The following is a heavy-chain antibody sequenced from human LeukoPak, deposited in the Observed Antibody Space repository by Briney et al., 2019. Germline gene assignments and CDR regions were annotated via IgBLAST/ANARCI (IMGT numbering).Heavy chain of an antibody. J-gene: IGHJ4*02. CDR3: ARGRYGPRLGN. V-gene: IGHV4-34*01. CDR2: INNSGST. D-gene: IGHD3-16*01. CDR1: GASFSDSY. Sequence: TSETLSLTCAVYGASFSDSYWSWIRQSPEKGLEWIGEINNSGSTSYNPSLNSRVIMSVDRSKNQFSLRLTSVTAADTAVYYCARGRYGPRLGNWGQGTQVTVSS.